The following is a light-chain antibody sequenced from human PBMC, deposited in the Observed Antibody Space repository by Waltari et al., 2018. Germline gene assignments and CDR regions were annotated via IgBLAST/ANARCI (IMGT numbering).Light chain of an antibody. CDR1: QSISGW. V-gene: IGKV1-5*03. J-gene: IGKJ1*01. CDR3: QHYNSYSPWT. Sequence: DIQMTQSPSTLSASVGDRVTITCRASQSISGWLDWYQQKPGKAPELLIYKKSILGSWGPSRFSGSGSGTEFTLTITSLQPDDFATYFCQHYNSYSPWTFGQGTKVEIK. CDR2: KKS.